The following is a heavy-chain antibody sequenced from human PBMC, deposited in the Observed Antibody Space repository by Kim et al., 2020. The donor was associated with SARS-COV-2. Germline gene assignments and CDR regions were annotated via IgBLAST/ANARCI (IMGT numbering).Heavy chain of an antibody. V-gene: IGHV3-33*01. J-gene: IGHJ5*02. Sequence: KYYAESVKGRFTISRDKSKNTLYLQMNSLRVEDTAVYYCARNQADNWFDPWGQGILVTVSS. CDR2: K. CDR3: ARNQADNWFDP.